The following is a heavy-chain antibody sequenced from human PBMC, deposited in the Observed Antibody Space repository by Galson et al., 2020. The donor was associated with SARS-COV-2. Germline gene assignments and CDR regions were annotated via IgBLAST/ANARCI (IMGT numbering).Heavy chain of an antibody. CDR1: GITFSSYE. Sequence: GESLKISCAASGITFSSYEMNWVRQAPGKGLEWVSYISSSGSTVYYADSVKGRFTIPRNNAKKSLYLQMNSLRAEDTARYYCASDPSSSWYTWFDPWSQGPLVTVSS. CDR3: ASDPSSSWYTWFDP. D-gene: IGHD6-13*01. V-gene: IGHV3-48*03. CDR2: ISSSGSTV. J-gene: IGHJ5*02.